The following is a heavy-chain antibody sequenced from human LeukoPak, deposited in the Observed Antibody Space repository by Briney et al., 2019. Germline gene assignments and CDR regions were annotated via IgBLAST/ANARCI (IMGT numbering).Heavy chain of an antibody. CDR1: GYTFTGYY. CDR3: ARVLVRGVIIMGY. J-gene: IGHJ4*02. Sequence: ASVKVSCKASGYTFTGYYMHWVRQAPGQGPEWMGWINPNSGGTNYAQKSQGRVTMTRDTSISTAYMELSRLRSDDTAVYYCARVLVRGVIIMGYWGQGTLVTVSS. V-gene: IGHV1-2*02. CDR2: INPNSGGT. D-gene: IGHD3-10*01.